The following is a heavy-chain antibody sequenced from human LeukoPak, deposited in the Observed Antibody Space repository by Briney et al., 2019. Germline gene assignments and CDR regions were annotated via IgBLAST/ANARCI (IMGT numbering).Heavy chain of an antibody. Sequence: GGSLRLSCAGSEVTFSSYAMNWVRQAPGKGLEWVSGISGSGGSTYYADSVKGRFTITRDNTKNTLSLQMNSLRAEDTAIYYCAKDGGYTYGFEWYFDYWGQGTLVTVSS. J-gene: IGHJ4*02. CDR1: EVTFSSYA. CDR2: ISGSGGST. V-gene: IGHV3-23*01. CDR3: AKDGGYTYGFEWYFDY. D-gene: IGHD5-18*01.